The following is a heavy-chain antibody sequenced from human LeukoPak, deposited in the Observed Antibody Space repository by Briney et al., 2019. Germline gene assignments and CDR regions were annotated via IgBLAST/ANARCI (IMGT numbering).Heavy chain of an antibody. CDR1: GFTFSSYS. V-gene: IGHV3-21*01. D-gene: IGHD3-3*01. CDR3: ARDPDYDFWSGYYRGYCYYGMDV. J-gene: IGHJ6*02. CDR2: ISSSSSYI. Sequence: PGGSLRLSCAASGFTFSSYSMNRVRQAPGKGLEWVSSISSSSSYIYYADSVKGRFTISRDNAKNSLYLQMNSLRAEDTAVYYCARDPDYDFWSGYYRGYCYYGMDVWGQGTTVTVSS.